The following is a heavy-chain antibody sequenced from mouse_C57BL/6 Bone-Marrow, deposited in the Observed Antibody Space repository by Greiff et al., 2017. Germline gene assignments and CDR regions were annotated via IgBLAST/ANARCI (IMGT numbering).Heavy chain of an antibody. J-gene: IGHJ3*01. V-gene: IGHV5-4*03. CDR1: GFTFSSYA. Sequence: EVKLVESGGGLVKPGGSLKLSCAASGFTFSSYAMSWVRQTPEKRLEWVATISDGGSYTYYPDNVKGRFTISRDNAKNNLYLQMSHLKAEDTAMYYCARGAYGNRAYWGQGTLVTVSA. CDR3: ARGAYGNRAY. D-gene: IGHD2-1*01. CDR2: ISDGGSYT.